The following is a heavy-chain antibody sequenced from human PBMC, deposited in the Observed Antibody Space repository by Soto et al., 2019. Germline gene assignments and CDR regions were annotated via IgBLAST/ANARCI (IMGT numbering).Heavy chain of an antibody. CDR1: GFTFSSYS. V-gene: IGHV3-48*01. D-gene: IGHD6-19*01. CDR3: ARLRYSSGCDY. CDR2: ISSSSSTI. J-gene: IGHJ4*02. Sequence: GGSLRLSCAASGFTFSSYSMDWVRQAPGKGLEWVSYISSSSSTIYYADSVKGRFTISRDNAKNSLYLQMNSLRAEDTAVYYCARLRYSSGCDYWGQGTLVTVSS.